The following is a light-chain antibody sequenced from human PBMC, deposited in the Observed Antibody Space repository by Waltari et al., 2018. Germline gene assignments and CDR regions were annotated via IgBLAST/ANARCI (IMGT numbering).Light chain of an antibody. CDR3: NSRDSNCNSFV. Sequence: SSELTQDPAVSVALGQTVRITCQGDSLRYYYANWYRQKPGQAPLLVMYGKNNRPSGLPDPLSGSYSGDTASLTITGAQAEDEADYYWNSRDSNCNSFVFGPATKVTVL. V-gene: IGLV3-19*01. CDR2: GKN. CDR1: SLRYYY. J-gene: IGLJ1*01.